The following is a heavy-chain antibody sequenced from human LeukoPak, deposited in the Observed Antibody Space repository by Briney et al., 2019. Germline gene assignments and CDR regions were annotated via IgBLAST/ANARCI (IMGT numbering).Heavy chain of an antibody. V-gene: IGHV1-2*02. J-gene: IGHJ4*02. CDR2: INPNSGGT. Sequence: ASVTVSCKASGYTFTGYYMHWVRQAPGQGLEGMGWINPNSGGTNYAQKFQGRVTMTRDTSISTAYMQLSRLRSDDTAVYYCASGDGYGGSDVRTHWGQGTLVTVSS. CDR3: ASGDGYGGSDVRTH. CDR1: GYTFTGYY. D-gene: IGHD5-12*01.